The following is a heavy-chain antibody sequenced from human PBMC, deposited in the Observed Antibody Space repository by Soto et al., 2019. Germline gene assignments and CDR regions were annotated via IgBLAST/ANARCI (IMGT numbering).Heavy chain of an antibody. CDR3: AKDMGDYGDYHDAFDI. J-gene: IGHJ3*02. D-gene: IGHD4-17*01. V-gene: IGHV3-9*01. Sequence: PGGSLRLSCAASGFTFDDYAMHWVRQAPGKGLEWVSGISWNSGSIGYADSVKGRFTISRDNAKNSLYLQMNSLRAEDTALYYCAKDMGDYGDYHDAFDIWGQGTMVTVSS. CDR2: ISWNSGSI. CDR1: GFTFDDYA.